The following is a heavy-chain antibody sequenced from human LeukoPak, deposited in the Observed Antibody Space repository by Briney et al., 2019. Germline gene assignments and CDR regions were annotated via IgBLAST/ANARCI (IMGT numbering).Heavy chain of an antibody. J-gene: IGHJ5*02. D-gene: IGHD3-22*01. CDR1: GFTLSTYA. V-gene: IGHV3-23*01. CDR3: AREHYYDNLGSGFDP. Sequence: SLRLSCAASGFTLSTYAITWVRQGPGKGLEWVSAIRSVGDRTYYANSVKGRFTISRDNAKNSLYLQMNSLRAEDTAVYYCAREHYYDNLGSGFDPWGQGTLVSASS. CDR2: IRSVGDRT.